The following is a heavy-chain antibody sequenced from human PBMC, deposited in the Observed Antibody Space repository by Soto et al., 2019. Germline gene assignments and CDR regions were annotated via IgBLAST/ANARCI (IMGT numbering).Heavy chain of an antibody. J-gene: IGHJ4*02. D-gene: IGHD2-21*01. Sequence: SETLSLTCIVSGASFSDANYDWVWIRQPPGEGLEWIGSFYYDGRTYYNASLKSRVTISVDTSKNHFSLMLTSVTAADTAVYYCARRPHIVVAPTWGQGTLVTVSS. V-gene: IGHV4-39*02. CDR3: ARRPHIVVAPT. CDR1: GASFSDANYD. CDR2: FYYDGRT.